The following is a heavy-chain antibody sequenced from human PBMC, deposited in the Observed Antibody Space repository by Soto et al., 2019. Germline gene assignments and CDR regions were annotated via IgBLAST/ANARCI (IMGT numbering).Heavy chain of an antibody. Sequence: PSETLSLTCTVSAGSVSSGSHYWSWIRQPPWKGLEWIGCIYYSGSTNYNPPLKSRVTMSVDTSKNQCSLKLSSVTATDTAVYYCARSEYSNLNWFDPWGQGXLVTVYS. CDR2: IYYSGST. V-gene: IGHV4-61*01. J-gene: IGHJ5*02. D-gene: IGHD4-4*01. CDR3: ARSEYSNLNWFDP. CDR1: AGSVSSGSHY.